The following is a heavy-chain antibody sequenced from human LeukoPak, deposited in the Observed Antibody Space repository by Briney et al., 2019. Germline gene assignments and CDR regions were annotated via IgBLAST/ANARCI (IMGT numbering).Heavy chain of an antibody. CDR3: AKDILGYCSSTSCTLLDY. D-gene: IGHD2-2*01. CDR2: IRYDGSNK. J-gene: IGHJ4*02. V-gene: IGHV3-30*02. CDR1: GFTFSSYG. Sequence: GGSLRLSCAASGFTFSSYGMHWVRQAPGKGLEWVAFIRYDGSNKFYTDSVKGRFTISRDNSKNTMYLQMKSLRAEDTAVYYCAKDILGYCSSTSCTLLDYWGQGTLVTVSS.